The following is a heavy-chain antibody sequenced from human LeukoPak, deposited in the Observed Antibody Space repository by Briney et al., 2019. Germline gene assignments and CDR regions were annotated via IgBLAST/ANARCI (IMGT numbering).Heavy chain of an antibody. CDR2: KSYDGSNK. CDR3: ARDLGIAAAGTRFDY. Sequence: GGSLRLSCAASGFTFSSYAMSWVRQAPGKGLEWVAVKSYDGSNKYYADSVKGRFTISRDNSKNTLYLQMNSLRAEDTAVYYCARDLGIAAAGTRFDYWGQGTLVTVSS. CDR1: GFTFSSYA. D-gene: IGHD6-13*01. J-gene: IGHJ4*02. V-gene: IGHV3-30-3*01.